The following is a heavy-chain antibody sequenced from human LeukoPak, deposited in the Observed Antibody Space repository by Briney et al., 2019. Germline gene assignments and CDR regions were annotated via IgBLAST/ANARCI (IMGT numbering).Heavy chain of an antibody. CDR3: ARDLLYYDSSGLDACHI. D-gene: IGHD3-22*01. Sequence: GASVKVSCKASGYTFTCYGTSWVRQAPGQGNEWMGWISAYNGNTNYAQKLQGRGTMTTDTSTSTAYMELRSLRYDDTDVYYCARDLLYYDSSGLDACHIWGQGTIVRVFS. V-gene: IGHV1-18*01. CDR2: ISAYNGNT. J-gene: IGHJ3*02. CDR1: GYTFTCYG.